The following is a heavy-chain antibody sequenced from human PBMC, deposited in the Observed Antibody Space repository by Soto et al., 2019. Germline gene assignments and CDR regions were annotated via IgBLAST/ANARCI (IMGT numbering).Heavy chain of an antibody. CDR3: ARSVDP. CDR1: GGSISSGGYY. Sequence: QVQLQESGPGLVKPSQTLSLTCTVSGGSISSGGYYWSWIRQHPGKGLEWIGYIFYRRHTYYNPSLKVLGTISVDTSKNQFPLKLNSVTAADTAVYYCARSVDPWGQGTLVTVSS. CDR2: IFYRRHT. V-gene: IGHV4-31*01. J-gene: IGHJ5*02.